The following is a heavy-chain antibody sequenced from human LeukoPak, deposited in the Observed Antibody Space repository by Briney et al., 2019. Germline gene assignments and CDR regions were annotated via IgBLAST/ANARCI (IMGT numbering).Heavy chain of an antibody. CDR3: ASYCGGDCPQHYFDY. V-gene: IGHV4-30-2*01. D-gene: IGHD2-21*02. CDR1: GGSISSGGYS. J-gene: IGHJ4*02. Sequence: SETLSLTCAVSGGSISSGGYSWSWIRQPPGKGLEWIGYIYHSGSTYYNPSLKSRVTISVDRSKNQFSLKLSSVTAADTAVYYCASYCGGDCPQHYFDYWGQGTLVTVSS. CDR2: IYHSGST.